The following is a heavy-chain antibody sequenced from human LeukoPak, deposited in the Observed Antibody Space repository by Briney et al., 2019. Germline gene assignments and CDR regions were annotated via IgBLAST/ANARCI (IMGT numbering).Heavy chain of an antibody. V-gene: IGHV3-11*01. CDR3: ARTYYDYVWGSYRYHDAFDI. CDR1: GFTFSDYY. CDR2: ISSSGSTI. D-gene: IGHD3-16*02. Sequence: GGSLRLSCAASGFTFSDYYMSWIRQAPGKGLEWVSYISSSGSTIYYADSVKGRFTISRDNAKNSLYLQMNSLRAEDTAVYYCARTYYDYVWGSYRYHDAFDIWGQGTMVTVSS. J-gene: IGHJ3*02.